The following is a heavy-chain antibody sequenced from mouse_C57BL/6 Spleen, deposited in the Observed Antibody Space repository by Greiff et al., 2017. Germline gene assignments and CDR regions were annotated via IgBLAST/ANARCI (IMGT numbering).Heavy chain of an antibody. J-gene: IGHJ3*01. CDR1: GYAFSSYW. D-gene: IGHD2-4*01. CDR3: AREGDYDVGAWFAY. V-gene: IGHV1-80*01. Sequence: QVQLQQSGPELVKPGASVKISCKASGYAFSSYWMNWVKQRPGKGLEWIGQIYPGDGDTNYNGKFRGKATLTADKSSSTAYMQLSSLTSEDSAVYFCAREGDYDVGAWFAYWGQGTLVTVSA. CDR2: IYPGDGDT.